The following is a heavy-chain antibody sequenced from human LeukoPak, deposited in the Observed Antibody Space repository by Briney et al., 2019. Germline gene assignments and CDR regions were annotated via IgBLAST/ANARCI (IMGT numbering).Heavy chain of an antibody. CDR1: GFTFSSYA. CDR3: ARGKDHDFWNPFDH. D-gene: IGHD3-3*01. Sequence: GGSLRLSCAASGFTFSSYAMSWVRQAPGKGLERVSAISGSGGSTYYADSVKGRFTISRDNSKNTLYLQMDSLRAEDTAAYYCARGKDHDFWNPFDHWGQGTLVTVSS. J-gene: IGHJ4*02. V-gene: IGHV3-23*01. CDR2: ISGSGGST.